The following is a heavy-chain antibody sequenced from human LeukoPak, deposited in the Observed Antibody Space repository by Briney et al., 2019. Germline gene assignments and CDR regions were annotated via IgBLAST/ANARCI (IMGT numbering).Heavy chain of an antibody. Sequence: PSETLSLTCAVSGYSISSGDYWGWIRQPPGKGLEWIGSIFNSGSTYYNPSLKSRVTISADTSKRHFSLKLSSVTAADTAVYYCARGGSSGWHNWFDPWGQGTLVTVSS. CDR3: ARGGSSGWHNWFDP. J-gene: IGHJ5*02. CDR1: GYSISSGDY. D-gene: IGHD6-19*01. V-gene: IGHV4-38-2*01. CDR2: IFNSGST.